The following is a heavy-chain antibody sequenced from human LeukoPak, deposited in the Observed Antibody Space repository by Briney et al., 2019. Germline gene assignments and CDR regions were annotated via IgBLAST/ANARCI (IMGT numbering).Heavy chain of an antibody. D-gene: IGHD2-2*01. CDR3: VKESTTSWLFDY. Sequence: GGSLRLSCSASGFTFSSYAMYWVRQAPGKGLEYVSAISTHGDSTYYADSVKGRFTISRDNSKNTLYLQMSSLRVEDMAVYYCVKESTTSWLFDYWGQGTLVIVSS. CDR1: GFTFSSYA. J-gene: IGHJ4*02. CDR2: ISTHGDST. V-gene: IGHV3-64D*06.